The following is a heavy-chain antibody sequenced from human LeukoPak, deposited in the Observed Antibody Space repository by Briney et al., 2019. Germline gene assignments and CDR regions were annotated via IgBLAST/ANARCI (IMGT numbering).Heavy chain of an antibody. CDR1: GFTFSSYA. J-gene: IGHJ4*02. CDR2: ISSNGGST. Sequence: GGSLRLSCSASGFTFSSYAMHWVRQAPGKGLEYVSAISSNGGSTYYADSVKGRFTISRDNSKNTLYLQMSSLRAEDTAVYYCARDRSIVGATTDYWGQGTLVTVSS. CDR3: ARDRSIVGATTDY. V-gene: IGHV3-64D*06. D-gene: IGHD1-26*01.